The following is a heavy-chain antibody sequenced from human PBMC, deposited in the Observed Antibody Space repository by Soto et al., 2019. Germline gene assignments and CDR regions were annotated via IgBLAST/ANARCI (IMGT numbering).Heavy chain of an antibody. V-gene: IGHV3-48*03. CDR3: AREADSGVSFAGGYFDL. Sequence: HPGGSLRLSCEASGFTFGSFQMNWVRQAPGRGLEWISHISGSGDTIYYADSVKGRFTISRDNAKDSLALHMNSLRAEDTGVYFCAREADSGVSFAGGYFDLWGQGTQVTVSS. CDR1: GFTFGSFQ. D-gene: IGHD3-16*01. CDR2: ISGSGDTI. J-gene: IGHJ4*02.